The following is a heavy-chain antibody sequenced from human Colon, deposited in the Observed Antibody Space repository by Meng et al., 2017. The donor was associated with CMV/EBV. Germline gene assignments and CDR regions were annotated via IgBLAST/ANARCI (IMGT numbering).Heavy chain of an antibody. CDR1: GFIFSEVW. Sequence: GESLKISCGASGFIFSEVWMNWVRQAPGKGLEWLGRIKTKNEDETNYIESVKGRFIISRDDARNMVFLQMNSLRTEDTAVYYCTSRTVTTNDYWGQGNLVTVSS. V-gene: IGHV3-15*01. J-gene: IGHJ4*02. CDR3: TSRTVTTNDY. CDR2: IKTKNEDET. D-gene: IGHD4-11*01.